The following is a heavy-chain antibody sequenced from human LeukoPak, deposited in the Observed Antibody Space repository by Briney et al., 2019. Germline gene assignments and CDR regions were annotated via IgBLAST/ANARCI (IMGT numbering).Heavy chain of an antibody. Sequence: GGSLRLSCAASGFTFSSYSMNWVRQAPGKGLEWVSSISSSSSDIYYADSVKGRFTISRDNAKNSLYLQMNSLRAEDTAVYYCARAYCTNGVCYDGPDYWGQGTLVTVSS. CDR1: GFTFSSYS. V-gene: IGHV3-21*01. J-gene: IGHJ4*02. D-gene: IGHD2-8*01. CDR2: ISSSSSDI. CDR3: ARAYCTNGVCYDGPDY.